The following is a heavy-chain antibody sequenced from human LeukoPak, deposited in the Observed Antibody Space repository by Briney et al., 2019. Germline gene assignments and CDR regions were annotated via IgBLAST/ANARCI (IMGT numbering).Heavy chain of an antibody. V-gene: IGHV3-66*01. Sequence: GGSLRPSCAASGFTVSRNYMSWVRQAPGKGLECVSVIYSGGNTYYTDSVKGRFTISRDNSKNTLYLQMNSLRAEDTAVYYCARKTDSGGQGDYWGPGTLVTVSS. CDR3: ARKTDSGGQGDY. D-gene: IGHD3-22*01. CDR2: IYSGGNT. J-gene: IGHJ4*02. CDR1: GFTVSRNY.